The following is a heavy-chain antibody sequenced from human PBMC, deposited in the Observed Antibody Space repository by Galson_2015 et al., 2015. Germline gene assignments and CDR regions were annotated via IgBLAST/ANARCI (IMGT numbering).Heavy chain of an antibody. J-gene: IGHJ5*02. V-gene: IGHV2-5*02. CDR2: IYWDDDK. D-gene: IGHD4-17*01. Sequence: PALVKPTQTLTLTCTFSGFSLSTSGVGVGWIRQPPGKALEWLALIYWDDDKRYSPSLKSRLTITKDTSKNQVVLTMTNMDPVDTATYYCAHRFIDYGDYVDDNWFDPWGQGTLVTVSS. CDR3: AHRFIDYGDYVDDNWFDP. CDR1: GFSLSTSGVG.